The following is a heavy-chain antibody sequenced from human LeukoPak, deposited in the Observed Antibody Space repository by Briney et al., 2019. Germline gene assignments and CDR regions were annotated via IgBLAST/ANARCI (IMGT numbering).Heavy chain of an antibody. CDR2: ISGRGGST. CDR1: GFTFSSYA. J-gene: IGHJ1*01. V-gene: IGHV3-23*01. CDR3: AKVVNSYSSGWYAEYFQH. Sequence: PGGSLRLSCAASGFTFSSYAMSWVRQAPGKGLEWVSAISGRGGSTYYADSVKGRFTISRDNSKNTLYLQMNSLRAEDTAVYYCAKVVNSYSSGWYAEYFQHWGQGTLVTVSS. D-gene: IGHD6-19*01.